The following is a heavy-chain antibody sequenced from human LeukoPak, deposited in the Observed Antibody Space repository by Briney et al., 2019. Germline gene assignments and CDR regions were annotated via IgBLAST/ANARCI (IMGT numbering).Heavy chain of an antibody. Sequence: ASVKVSCKASGYTFTSYGISWVRQAPGQGLEWMGWINPNSGGTNYAQKFQGRVTMTRDTSISTAYMELSRLRSDDTAVYYCARARFDYYDSSGRVGYFDYWGQGALVTVSS. D-gene: IGHD3-22*01. V-gene: IGHV1-2*02. CDR2: INPNSGGT. CDR1: GYTFTSYG. J-gene: IGHJ4*02. CDR3: ARARFDYYDSSGRVGYFDY.